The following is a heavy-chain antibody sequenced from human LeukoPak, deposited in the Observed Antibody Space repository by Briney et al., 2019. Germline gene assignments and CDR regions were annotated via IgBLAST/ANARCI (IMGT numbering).Heavy chain of an antibody. CDR2: ISFSSTHI. CDR1: GYSISSGYY. CDR3: ARGHNSSSSGFYYYYMDV. J-gene: IGHJ6*03. V-gene: IGHV3-21*06. Sequence: PSETLSLTFTVSGYSISSGYYWGWIRQPPGEGLEWVSSISFSSTHIYYADSIQGRFTISRDNAENSLYLQMNSLRAEDTAVYYCARGHNSSSSGFYYYYMDVWGRGTTVTVSS. D-gene: IGHD6-6*01.